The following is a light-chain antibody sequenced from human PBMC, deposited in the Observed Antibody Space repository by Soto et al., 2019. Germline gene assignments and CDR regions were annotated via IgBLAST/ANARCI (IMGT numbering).Light chain of an antibody. J-gene: IGKJ1*01. CDR3: QQYNSYPRT. V-gene: IGKV1-5*03. CDR2: KAS. Sequence: DIQMTQSPSTLSASVGDRVTITCRASESISGWLAWYQQKPGKAPKLMIFKASTLESGVPSRFSGSGSGTEFTLSISSLQPDDFAIYYGQQYNSYPRTFGQGTKVEIK. CDR1: ESISGW.